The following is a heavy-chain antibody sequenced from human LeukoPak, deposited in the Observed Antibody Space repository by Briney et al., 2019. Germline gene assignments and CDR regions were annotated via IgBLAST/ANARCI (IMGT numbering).Heavy chain of an antibody. D-gene: IGHD6-25*01. V-gene: IGHV4-59*01. CDR2: IDYSEST. CDR1: GGSISSYY. J-gene: IGHJ3*02. Sequence: SETLSLTCTVSGGSISSYYWSWIRQPPGKGLEWIGYIDYSESTNYNPSLKSRVTISVDTSKNQFSLKLNSVTAADTAVYYCARGRRSSGRHDASDIWGQGTLITVSS. CDR3: ARGRRSSGRHDASDI.